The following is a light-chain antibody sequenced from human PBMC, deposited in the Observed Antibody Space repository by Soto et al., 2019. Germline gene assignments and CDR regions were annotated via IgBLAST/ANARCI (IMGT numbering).Light chain of an antibody. CDR2: GAS. CDR3: QQYGSSGRT. J-gene: IGKJ1*01. Sequence: IVLTQSPATLSVSPGERATLSCLASQSVSSSYLAWYQQKPGQAPRLLIYGASSRATGIPDRFSGSGSGTDFTLTISRLEPEDFAVYYCQQYGSSGRTFGQGTKVDI. CDR1: QSVSSSY. V-gene: IGKV3-20*01.